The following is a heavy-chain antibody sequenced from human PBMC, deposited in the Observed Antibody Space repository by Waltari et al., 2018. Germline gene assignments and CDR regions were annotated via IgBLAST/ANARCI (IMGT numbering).Heavy chain of an antibody. V-gene: IGHV4-4*07. CDR3: AGSSNFGIYGLDV. CDR2: IYASGST. D-gene: IGHD3-3*01. Sequence: QVQLQESGPGLVMPSETLSLICNVSGGSISSYYWNWIRQPAGKGLEWIGRIYASGSTSYNPSLESRISMSVDTSKNHFSLKLSSVTAADTGVYYCAGSSNFGIYGLDVWGQGTTVVVSS. CDR1: GGSISSYY. J-gene: IGHJ6*02.